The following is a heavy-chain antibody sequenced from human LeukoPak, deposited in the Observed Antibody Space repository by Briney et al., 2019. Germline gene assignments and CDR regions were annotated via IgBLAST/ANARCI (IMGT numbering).Heavy chain of an antibody. CDR3: ARAGEMAFDY. CDR1: GGSISSYY. V-gene: IGHV4-59*01. D-gene: IGHD5-24*01. CDR2: IYYSGST. Sequence: SETLSLTCTVSGGSISSYYWSWIRQPPGKGLEWIGYIYYSGSTNYNPTLKSRVTISVDTSKNQFSLKLSSVTAADTAVYYCARAGEMAFDYWGQGTLVTVSS. J-gene: IGHJ4*02.